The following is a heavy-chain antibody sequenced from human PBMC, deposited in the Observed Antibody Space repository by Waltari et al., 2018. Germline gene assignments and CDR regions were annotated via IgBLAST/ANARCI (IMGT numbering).Heavy chain of an antibody. CDR2: ISGSGGST. CDR3: AKGKKQDSSGKFDY. J-gene: IGHJ4*02. Sequence: EVQLLESGGGLVQPGGSLRLSCAASGFTFSSYAMSWVRQAPGKGLEWVVAISGSGGSTYDADSVKGRFTISRDNSKNTLYLQMNSLRAEDTAVYYCAKGKKQDSSGKFDYWGQGTLVTVSS. CDR1: GFTFSSYA. D-gene: IGHD6-19*01. V-gene: IGHV3-23*01.